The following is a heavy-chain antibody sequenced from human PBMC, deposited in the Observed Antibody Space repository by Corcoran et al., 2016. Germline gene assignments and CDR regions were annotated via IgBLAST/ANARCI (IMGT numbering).Heavy chain of an antibody. D-gene: IGHD1-1*01. V-gene: IGHV3-30*18. J-gene: IGHJ4*02. CDR3: AKDEGYNSYYFDY. Sequence: QVQLVESGGGVVQPGRSLRLSCAASGFTFSSYGMHWVRQAPGKGLEWVAVISYDGSNKYYADPVKGRFTISRDNSKNTLYLQMNSLRAEDTAVYYCAKDEGYNSYYFDYWGQGTLVTVSS. CDR2: ISYDGSNK. CDR1: GFTFSSYG.